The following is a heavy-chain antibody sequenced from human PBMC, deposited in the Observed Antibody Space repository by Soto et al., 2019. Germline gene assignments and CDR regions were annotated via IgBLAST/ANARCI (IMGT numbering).Heavy chain of an antibody. J-gene: IGHJ4*02. CDR2: IASDGSYG. V-gene: IGHV3-30-3*01. CDR3: GRDVAVGRTRGTIGY. D-gene: IGHD1-26*01. Sequence: SLRLSCAAPGFNFSGHAMKCVRQAAGKGLDGVAAIASDGSYGVYAESVTGRFTVSRDNFKNTVDLQKDSLRVKDTVMYKCGRDVAVGRTRGTIGYWGQGTQGTVSS. CDR1: GFNFSGHA.